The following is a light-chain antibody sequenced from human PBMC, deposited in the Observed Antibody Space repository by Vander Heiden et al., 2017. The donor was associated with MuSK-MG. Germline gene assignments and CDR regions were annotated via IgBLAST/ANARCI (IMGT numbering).Light chain of an antibody. CDR1: NNNVGNEG. CDR3: SAWDSSLSVWV. J-gene: IGLJ3*02. Sequence: QAGLTQPPSVSKGLRQTATLTCTGNNNNVGNEGAAWLQQHQGHPPKLLSYRNNNRPSGISERFSASRSGNTASLTITGLQPEDEADYYCSAWDSSLSVWVFGGGTKLTGL. V-gene: IGLV10-54*01. CDR2: RNN.